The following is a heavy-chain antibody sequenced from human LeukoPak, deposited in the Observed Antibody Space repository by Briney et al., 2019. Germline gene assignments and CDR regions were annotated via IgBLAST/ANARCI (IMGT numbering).Heavy chain of an antibody. CDR1: GYTFTSYD. J-gene: IGHJ6*03. V-gene: IGHV1-8*03. CDR2: MNPNSGNT. CDR3: ARTPSRRRNYYYYYMDV. Sequence: ASVKVSCKASGYTFTSYDINWVRQATGRGLEGMGWMNPNSGNTGYAQKFQGRVTITRNTSISTAYMELSSLRSEDTAVYYCARTPSRRRNYYYYYMDVWGKGTTVTVSS.